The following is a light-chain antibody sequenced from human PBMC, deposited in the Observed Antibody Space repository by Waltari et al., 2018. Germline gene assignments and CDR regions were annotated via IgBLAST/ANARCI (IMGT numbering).Light chain of an antibody. CDR2: WAS. J-gene: IGKJ4*01. V-gene: IGKV4-1*01. CDR1: QSVLHRFNNNNY. Sequence: DIVMTQSTDSLAVSLGERATINCNSRQSVLHRFNNNNYLAWYPQKPGQPPKLLIYWASTRESGVPDRFSGSGSRTDFTRTISSLQAEDVADYYCQQYYSSPPTFGGGTKVEIK. CDR3: QQYYSSPPT.